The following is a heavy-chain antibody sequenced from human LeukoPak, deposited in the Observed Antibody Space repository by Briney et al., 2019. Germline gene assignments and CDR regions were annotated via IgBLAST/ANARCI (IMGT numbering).Heavy chain of an antibody. J-gene: IGHJ3*02. Sequence: GGSLRLSCAVSGFTFSSYGMHWVRQAPGKGLEWMAVISYDGTNKYYADSVKGRFTISRDNSKNTLYLQMNSLRAEDTAVYYCAAYGGTDAFDIWGQGTMVTVSS. CDR2: ISYDGTNK. V-gene: IGHV3-30*03. CDR3: AAYGGTDAFDI. CDR1: GFTFSSYG. D-gene: IGHD4-23*01.